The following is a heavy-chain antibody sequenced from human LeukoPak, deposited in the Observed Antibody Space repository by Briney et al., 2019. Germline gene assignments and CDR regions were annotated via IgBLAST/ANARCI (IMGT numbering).Heavy chain of an antibody. Sequence: SETLSLTCTVSGGSISSYYWSWIRQPPGKGLEWIGYIYYSGSTNYNPSLKSRVTISVDTSKNQFSLKLSSVTAADTAVYYCARGKSNYYGSGSYYKVVWFDPWGQGTLVTVSS. J-gene: IGHJ5*02. V-gene: IGHV4-59*12. CDR3: ARGKSNYYGSGSYYKVVWFDP. D-gene: IGHD3-10*01. CDR1: GGSISSYY. CDR2: IYYSGST.